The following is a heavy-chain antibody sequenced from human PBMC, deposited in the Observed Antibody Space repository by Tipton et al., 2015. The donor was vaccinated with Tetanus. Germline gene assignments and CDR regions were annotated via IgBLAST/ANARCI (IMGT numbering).Heavy chain of an antibody. J-gene: IGHJ6*02. V-gene: IGHV3-33*01. D-gene: IGHD3-10*01. CDR3: ARDSWFGELIYYGMDV. CDR1: GFTFSSYG. Sequence: RSLRLSCAASGFTFSSYGMHWVRQAPGKGLEWVAVIWYDGSNKYYADSVKGRFTISRDNSKNTLYLQMNSLRAEDTAVYYCARDSWFGELIYYGMDVWGQGTTVTVSS. CDR2: IWYDGSNK.